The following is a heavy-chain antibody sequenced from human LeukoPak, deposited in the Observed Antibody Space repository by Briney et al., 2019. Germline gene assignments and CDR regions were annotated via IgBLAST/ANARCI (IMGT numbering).Heavy chain of an antibody. D-gene: IGHD3-9*01. CDR2: IQYSGST. CDR3: ARGLKTLYDILTGHYKGVAYFDY. Sequence: PSETLSLTCTVSGGSISDSSYYWGWIRQPPGKGLEWIASIQYSGSTYYNPSLKSRVTISVDTSKNQFSMKLTSVTAADTAVYYCARGLKTLYDILTGHYKGVAYFDYWGQGTLVTVSS. J-gene: IGHJ4*02. V-gene: IGHV4-39*01. CDR1: GGSISDSSYY.